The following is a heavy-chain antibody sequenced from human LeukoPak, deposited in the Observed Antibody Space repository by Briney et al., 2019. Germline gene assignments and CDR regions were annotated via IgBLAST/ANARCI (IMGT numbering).Heavy chain of an antibody. Sequence: XXXXXQAPGXGGEXXSIINPSGGTTSYPQKFQGRVTMTRDTSTSTVYMELSSLRSEDTAVYYCARDHSSGWYVSDYWGQGTLVTVSS. CDR3: ARDHSSGWYVSDY. V-gene: IGHV1-46*01. D-gene: IGHD6-19*01. CDR2: INPSGGTT. J-gene: IGHJ4*02.